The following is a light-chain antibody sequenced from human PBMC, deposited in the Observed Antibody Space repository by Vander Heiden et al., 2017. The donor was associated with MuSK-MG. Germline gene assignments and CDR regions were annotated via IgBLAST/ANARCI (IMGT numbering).Light chain of an antibody. CDR1: QSVNTY. Sequence: EIVLTQSLATLSLSSGERATLSCRASQSVNTYLAWYQQRPGQAPRLLISDAFKRATDIPARFSGSGSGTDFTLTISSLEPEDSAVYYCQQRSSWPLTFGGGTKVEIK. CDR3: QQRSSWPLT. V-gene: IGKV3-11*01. CDR2: DAF. J-gene: IGKJ4*01.